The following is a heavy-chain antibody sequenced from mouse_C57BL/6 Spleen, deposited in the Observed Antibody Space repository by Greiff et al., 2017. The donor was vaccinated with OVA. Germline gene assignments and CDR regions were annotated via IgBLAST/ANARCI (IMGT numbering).Heavy chain of an antibody. Sequence: QVQLKQSGAELVRPGASVTLSCKASGYTFTDYEMHWVKQIPVHGLEWIGAIDPETGGTAYNQKFKGKAILTADKSSSTAYMELRSLTSEDSAVYYCTTGHFDYWGQGTTLTVSS. CDR1: GYTFTDYE. CDR2: IDPETGGT. J-gene: IGHJ2*01. CDR3: TTGHFDY. D-gene: IGHD4-1*01. V-gene: IGHV1-15*01.